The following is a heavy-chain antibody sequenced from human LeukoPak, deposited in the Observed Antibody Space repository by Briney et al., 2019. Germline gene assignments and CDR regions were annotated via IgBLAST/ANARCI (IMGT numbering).Heavy chain of an antibody. CDR3: ARLVSDYDSHIDY. CDR2: INPNSSGT. D-gene: IGHD3-3*01. Sequence: GASVKVSCKASGYTFTGYYMHWVRQAPGQGLEWMGWINPNSSGTNYAQKFQGRVTMTRDTSISTAYMELSRLRSDDTAVYYCARLVSDYDSHIDYWGQGTLVTVSS. CDR1: GYTFTGYY. J-gene: IGHJ4*02. V-gene: IGHV1-2*02.